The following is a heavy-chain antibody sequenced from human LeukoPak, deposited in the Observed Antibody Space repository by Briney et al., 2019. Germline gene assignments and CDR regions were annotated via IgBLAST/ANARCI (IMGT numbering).Heavy chain of an antibody. J-gene: IGHJ5*02. CDR3: TVPQSGGNWFDP. V-gene: IGHV3-73*01. D-gene: IGHD3-16*01. CDR1: GFTFSDSA. Sequence: GSLKLSCAASGFTFSDSAIHWVRQASGKGLEWVGRIRGKGFSDPPAYAASVKDRFTISRDDSESTAYLQMNSLKAEDTAVYYCTVPQSGGNWFDPWGPGTQVTVSS. CDR2: IRGKGFSDPP.